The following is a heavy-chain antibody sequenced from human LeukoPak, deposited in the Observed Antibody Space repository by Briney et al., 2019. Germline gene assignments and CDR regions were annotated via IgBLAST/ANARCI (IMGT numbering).Heavy chain of an antibody. Sequence: GGSLRLSCAASGFTVSSNYMSWVRQAPGKGLEWVSAIYTGGSTYYAGSVKGRFTISRDNSKNTLYLQMNSLRAEDTAVYYCARGPLAAAGTLTYYYYGMDVWGQGTTVTVSS. J-gene: IGHJ6*02. CDR2: IYTGGST. CDR1: GFTVSSNY. V-gene: IGHV3-66*01. CDR3: ARGPLAAAGTLTYYYYGMDV. D-gene: IGHD6-13*01.